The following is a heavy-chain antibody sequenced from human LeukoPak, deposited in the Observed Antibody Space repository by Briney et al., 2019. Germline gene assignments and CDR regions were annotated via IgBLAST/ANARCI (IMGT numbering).Heavy chain of an antibody. V-gene: IGHV3-23*01. Sequence: GGSLRLSCAASGFTFSSNAMNWVRQAPGKGLEWVAAIYGRGETTYYADLVKGRFTISRDNSKNTLYLQMNSLRAEDTAVYYCAKGVYCSGGSCFSEGVGYYYYYMDVWGKGTTVTVSS. CDR1: GFTFSSNA. CDR2: IYGRGETT. CDR3: AKGVYCSGGSCFSEGVGYYYYYMDV. D-gene: IGHD2-15*01. J-gene: IGHJ6*03.